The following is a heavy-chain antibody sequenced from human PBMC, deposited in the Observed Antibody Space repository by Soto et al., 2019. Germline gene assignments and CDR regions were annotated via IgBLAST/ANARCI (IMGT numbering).Heavy chain of an antibody. CDR3: ARAARYCSTTSCFSFFYWFDP. CDR1: GYTFTSFG. CDR2: ISGYNGNT. D-gene: IGHD2-2*01. J-gene: IGHJ5*02. Sequence: QVQLVQSGGEVKKPGASVKVSCKASGYTFTSFGFSWVRQAPGQGLEWMGWISGYNGNTNYAQKFQGRVTMTTDTSTSTAYMELRSLRSDDTAVYYCARAARYCSTTSCFSFFYWFDPWGQGTLVTVSS. V-gene: IGHV1-18*04.